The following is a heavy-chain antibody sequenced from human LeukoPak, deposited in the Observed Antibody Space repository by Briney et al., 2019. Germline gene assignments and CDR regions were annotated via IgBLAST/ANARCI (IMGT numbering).Heavy chain of an antibody. CDR2: IRSKANSYAT. V-gene: IGHV3-73*01. D-gene: IGHD4-17*01. J-gene: IGHJ3*02. Sequence: PGGSLKLSCAASGFTFSGSAMHWVRQASGKGLEWVGRIRSKANSYATAYAASAKGRFTISRDDSKNTAYLQMNSLKTEDTAVYYCTRPKGNGDYWRDAFDIWGQGTMVTVSS. CDR3: TRPKGNGDYWRDAFDI. CDR1: GFTFSGSA.